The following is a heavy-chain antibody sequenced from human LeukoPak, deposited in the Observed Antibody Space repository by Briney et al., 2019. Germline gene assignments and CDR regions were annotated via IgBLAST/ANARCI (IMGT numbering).Heavy chain of an antibody. V-gene: IGHV4-39*07. CDR3: ASSFCGGDCSDWFDP. CDR2: IYYSGST. D-gene: IGHD2-21*02. Sequence: SETLSLTCTVSGGSISSSSYYWGWIRQPPGKGLEWIGSIYYSGSTYYNPSLKSRVTISVDTSKNQFSLKLSSVTAADTAVYYCASSFCGGDCSDWFDPWGQGTLVTVSS. CDR1: GGSISSSSYY. J-gene: IGHJ5*02.